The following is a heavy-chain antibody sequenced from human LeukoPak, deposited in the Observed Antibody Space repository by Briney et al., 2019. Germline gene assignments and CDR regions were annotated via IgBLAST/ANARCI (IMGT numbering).Heavy chain of an antibody. D-gene: IGHD3-3*01. V-gene: IGHV4-59*01. J-gene: IGHJ4*02. Sequence: PSETLSLTCTVSGGPISSYYWSWIRQPPGKGLEWIGYIYYSGSTNYNPSLKSRVTISVDTSKNQFSLKLSSVTAADTAVYYCARGDPDMEDWGQGTLVTVSS. CDR1: GGPISSYY. CDR2: IYYSGST. CDR3: ARGDPDMED.